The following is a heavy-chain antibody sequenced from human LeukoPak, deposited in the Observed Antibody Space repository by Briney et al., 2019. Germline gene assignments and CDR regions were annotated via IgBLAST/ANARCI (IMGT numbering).Heavy chain of an antibody. V-gene: IGHV3-74*01. CDR1: GFTFSTYW. CDR2: INSDGTST. D-gene: IGHD6-13*01. J-gene: IGHJ4*02. Sequence: GRSLRLSCAASGFTFSTYWMHWVRHAPGKGLVWVSRINSDGTSTSYADSVRGRFTISRDNAKNTLFLQMNSLRAEDTAVYYCVRQQLVHIDYWGQGNLVTVSS. CDR3: VRQQLVHIDY.